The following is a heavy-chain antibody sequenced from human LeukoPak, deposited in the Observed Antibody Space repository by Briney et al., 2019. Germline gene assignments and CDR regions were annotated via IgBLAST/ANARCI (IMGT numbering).Heavy chain of an antibody. J-gene: IGHJ4*02. D-gene: IGHD3-10*01. Sequence: GASVKVSCKASGYTFTSYGISWVRQAPGQGLEWMGWISAYNGNTNYAQKLQGRVTMTRDTSTSTVYMELSSLRSEDTAVYYCARARAFYGSGSYYTFDYWGQGTLVTVSS. CDR3: ARARAFYGSGSYYTFDY. V-gene: IGHV1-18*01. CDR1: GYTFTSYG. CDR2: ISAYNGNT.